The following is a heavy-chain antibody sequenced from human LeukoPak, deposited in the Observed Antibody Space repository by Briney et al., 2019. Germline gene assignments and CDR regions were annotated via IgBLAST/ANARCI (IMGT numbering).Heavy chain of an antibody. Sequence: GGSLRLSCAASGFTFSSYSMNWVRQAPGKGLEWVSYISSSSSTIYYADSVKGRFTISRDNAKNSLYLQMNSLRAEDTAVYYCARDSERYYDSSGYLDYWGQGTLVTVSS. V-gene: IGHV3-48*04. CDR3: ARDSERYYDSSGYLDY. CDR2: ISSSSSTI. J-gene: IGHJ4*02. CDR1: GFTFSSYS. D-gene: IGHD3-22*01.